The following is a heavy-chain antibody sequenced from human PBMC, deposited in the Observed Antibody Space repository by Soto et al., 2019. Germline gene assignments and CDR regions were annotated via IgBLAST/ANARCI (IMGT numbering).Heavy chain of an antibody. CDR3: ARWWFGEFFDY. CDR1: GGSISSGGYY. CDR2: IYYSGST. J-gene: IGHJ4*02. Sequence: LSETLSLTCTVSGGSISSGGYYWSWIRQPPGKGLEWIGFIYYSGSTYYNPSLKSRVTISVDTSKNQFSLKLSSVTAADTAVYYCARWWFGEFFDYWGQGTLVTVSS. V-gene: IGHV4-30-4*01. D-gene: IGHD3-10*01.